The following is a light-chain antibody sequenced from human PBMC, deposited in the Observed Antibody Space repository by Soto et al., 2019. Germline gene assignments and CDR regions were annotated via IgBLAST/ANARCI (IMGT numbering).Light chain of an antibody. Sequence: NFMLTQPHSVSESPGKTVTISCTGSSGSIASNYVQWYQQRPGSAPTTVIYEDNKRPSGVPDRFSGSIDRSSNSASLIISGLKTEDEAYYYCQSDDSSNVVFGGGTKLTVL. CDR3: QSDDSSNVV. CDR2: EDN. V-gene: IGLV6-57*02. J-gene: IGLJ2*01. CDR1: SGSIASNY.